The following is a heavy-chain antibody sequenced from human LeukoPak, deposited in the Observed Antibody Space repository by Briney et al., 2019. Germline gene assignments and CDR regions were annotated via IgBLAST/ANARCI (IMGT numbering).Heavy chain of an antibody. D-gene: IGHD5-18*01. CDR3: ASGIRGYSYGSDY. CDR1: GYSFTNNW. J-gene: IGHJ4*02. CDR2: IYPGDSDT. Sequence: LGESLKISCKGSGYSFTNNWIGWVRQMPGKGLEWMGIIYPGDSDTRYSPSFQGQVTISADKSISTAYLQWSSPKASDTAMYYCASGIRGYSYGSDYWGQGTLVTVSS. V-gene: IGHV5-51*01.